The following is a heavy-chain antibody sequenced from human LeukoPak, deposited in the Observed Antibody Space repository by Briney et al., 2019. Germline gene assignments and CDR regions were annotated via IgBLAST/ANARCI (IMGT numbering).Heavy chain of an antibody. J-gene: IGHJ4*02. CDR2: IYNSGST. CDR1: GGSISSNSYY. D-gene: IGHD6-13*01. V-gene: IGHV4-39*01. CDR3: ARLSRAGGGLDY. Sequence: SETLSLTCTVSGGSISSNSYYWGWIRQPPGKGLEWLANIYNSGSTYYNPYLKRRVSMSVDTSRNQFSLKLTSVTAADTAVYFCARLSRAGGGLDYWGQGTLVTVSS.